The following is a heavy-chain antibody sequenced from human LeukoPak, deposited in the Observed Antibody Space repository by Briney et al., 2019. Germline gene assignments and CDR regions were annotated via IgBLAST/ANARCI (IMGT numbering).Heavy chain of an antibody. V-gene: IGHV4-59*01. CDR2: IYYSGST. Sequence: SETLSLTCTVSGGSISSYYWSWIRQPPGKGLEWIGYIYYSGSTNYNPSLKSRVTISVDTSKNQFSLKLSSVTAADTAVYYCARWTGGSRYYFDYWGQGTLVTVSS. J-gene: IGHJ4*02. D-gene: IGHD3-16*01. CDR1: GGSISSYY. CDR3: ARWTGGSRYYFDY.